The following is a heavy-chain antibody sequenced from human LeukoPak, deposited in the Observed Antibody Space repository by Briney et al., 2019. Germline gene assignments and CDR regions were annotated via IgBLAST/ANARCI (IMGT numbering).Heavy chain of an antibody. V-gene: IGHV3-11*06. D-gene: IGHD3-10*01. J-gene: IGHJ3*02. CDR2: ISSSSSYT. CDR1: GFTFSDYY. Sequence: GGSLRLSCAASGFTFSDYYMSWIRQAPGKGPEWVPYISSSSSYTNYADSVKGRFTISRDNAKNSLYLQMNSLRAEDTAVYYCARDRPYYGSVDDAFDIWGQGTMVTVSS. CDR3: ARDRPYYGSVDDAFDI.